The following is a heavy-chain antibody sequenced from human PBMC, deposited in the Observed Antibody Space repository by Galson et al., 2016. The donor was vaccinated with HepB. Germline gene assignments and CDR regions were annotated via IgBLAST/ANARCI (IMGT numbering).Heavy chain of an antibody. D-gene: IGHD2-8*01. CDR1: GYTFTNYW. J-gene: IGHJ4*02. CDR3: ARDGRTRRNGRNVDN. V-gene: IGHV1-46*01. Sequence: SVKVSCKASGYTFTNYWMNWARQAPGQGLEWMGIIHPSGGNTNYPQTFLGRISMTRDTSTGTVYMELSDRTSEDTAMYFCARDGRTRRNGRNVDNWGQGTLVTVAS. CDR2: IHPSGGNT.